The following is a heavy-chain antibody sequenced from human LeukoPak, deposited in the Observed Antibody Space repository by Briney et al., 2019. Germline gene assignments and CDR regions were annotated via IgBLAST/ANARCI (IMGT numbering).Heavy chain of an antibody. J-gene: IGHJ5*02. CDR1: GGTFSSYA. D-gene: IGHD3-3*01. Sequence: GASVKVSCKASGGTFSSYAISWVRQAPGQGLEWMGGIIPIFDTANYTQKFRGRVTMTRDMSTSTVYMELSSLRSEDTAVYYCAREAITIFGVVRTQTTYGPHRFDPWGQGTLVTVSS. V-gene: IGHV1-69*05. CDR2: IIPIFDTA. CDR3: AREAITIFGVVRTQTTYGPHRFDP.